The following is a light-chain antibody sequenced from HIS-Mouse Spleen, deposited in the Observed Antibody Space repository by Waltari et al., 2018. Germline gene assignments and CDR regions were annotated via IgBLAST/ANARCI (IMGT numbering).Light chain of an antibody. CDR1: ALQKKY. V-gene: IGLV3-10*01. J-gene: IGLJ2*01. Sequence: YELTQPPSVSVSPGQTARSTCSGDALQKKYAYWYQQKSGQAPVLVIYEDSKRPSGIPERFSGSSSGTMATLTISGAQVEDEADYYCYSTDSSGNHRVFGGGTKLTVL. CDR2: EDS. CDR3: YSTDSSGNHRV.